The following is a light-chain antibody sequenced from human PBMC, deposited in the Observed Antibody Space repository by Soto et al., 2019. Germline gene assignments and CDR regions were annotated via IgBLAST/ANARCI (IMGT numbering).Light chain of an antibody. CDR3: SSYTSKNTYV. J-gene: IGLJ1*01. CDR1: NSDVGGYDR. Sequence: QSALTQPPSVSGSPGQSVAISCTGTNSDVGGYDRVSWYQQSPGTAPKLVIYEVSNRPSGVPNRFSGSKSGNTASLTISGLQAEDEADYYCSSYTSKNTYVFGSGTKLTVL. V-gene: IGLV2-18*02. CDR2: EVS.